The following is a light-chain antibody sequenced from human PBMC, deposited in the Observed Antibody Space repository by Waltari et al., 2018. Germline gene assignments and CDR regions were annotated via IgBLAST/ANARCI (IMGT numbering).Light chain of an antibody. J-gene: IGLJ1*01. CDR1: RSHVGGSIF. Sequence: QSALTQPASVSGSPGQSITISCTGTRSHVGGSIFSSWYQVHPGKVPKLIIYEVNRRPSGVSNRFSGSKSGNTASLTISGLQAEDEADFYCSSYASSGTLVFGSGTKVTVL. CDR3: SSYASSGTLV. V-gene: IGLV2-14*01. CDR2: EVN.